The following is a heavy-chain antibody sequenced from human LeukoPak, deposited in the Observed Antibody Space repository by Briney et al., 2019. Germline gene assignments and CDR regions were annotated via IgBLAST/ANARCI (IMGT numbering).Heavy chain of an antibody. CDR2: IYYSGST. J-gene: IGHJ3*02. V-gene: IGHV4-31*11. CDR1: GGSISSGGYY. CDR3: ARVPTMIVVVIQNDAFDI. D-gene: IGHD3-22*01. Sequence: MPSQTLSLTCAVSGGSISSGGYYWSWIRQHPGKGLEWIGYIYYSGSTYYNPSLKSRVTISVDTSKNQFSLKLSSVTAADTAVYYCARVPTMIVVVIQNDAFDIWGQGTMVTVSS.